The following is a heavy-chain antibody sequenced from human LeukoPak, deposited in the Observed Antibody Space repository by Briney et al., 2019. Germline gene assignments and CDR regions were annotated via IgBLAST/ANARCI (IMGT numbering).Heavy chain of an antibody. D-gene: IGHD2-2*02. CDR3: VYRSSSSCYKTGNYFDS. CDR1: GFTFTSYA. CDR2: ISGSGVNT. Sequence: GGSLRLSCAASGFTFTSYAKSWVRQAPGKGLEWVSAISGSGVNTYYADSVKGRFTISGDNSKNTVYLQMNSLRAEDTALYYCVYRSSSSCYKTGNYFDSWGQGTPVTVSS. J-gene: IGHJ4*02. V-gene: IGHV3-23*01.